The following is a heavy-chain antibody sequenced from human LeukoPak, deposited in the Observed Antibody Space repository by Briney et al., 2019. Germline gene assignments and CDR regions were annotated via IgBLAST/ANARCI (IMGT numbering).Heavy chain of an antibody. CDR2: INAGNGNT. CDR1: GYTFTSYA. J-gene: IGHJ4*02. V-gene: IGHV1-3*01. D-gene: IGHD1-7*01. Sequence: ASVKVSCKASGYTFTSYAMHWVRQAPGQRLEWMGWINAGNGNTKYSQKFQGRVTITRDTSASTAYMELSSLRSEDTDVYYCARDGYNWNYATGTFDYWGQGTLVTVSS. CDR3: ARDGYNWNYATGTFDY.